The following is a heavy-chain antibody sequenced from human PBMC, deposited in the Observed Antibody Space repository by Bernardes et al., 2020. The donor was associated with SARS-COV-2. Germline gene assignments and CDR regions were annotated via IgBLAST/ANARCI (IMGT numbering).Heavy chain of an antibody. J-gene: IGHJ4*02. D-gene: IGHD3-22*01. V-gene: IGHV1-69*13. CDR1: LGTFSSYA. CDR2: IIPIFGIA. CDR3: ARLGWGYYDSSGPTPFDY. Sequence: SVKVSCKASLGTFSSYAISSVRPAPGQGLEWMGGIIPIFGIANYAQKFQGRVTITADESTSTAYMELSSLRSEDTAVYYCARLGWGYYDSSGPTPFDYWGKGTLVTVSS.